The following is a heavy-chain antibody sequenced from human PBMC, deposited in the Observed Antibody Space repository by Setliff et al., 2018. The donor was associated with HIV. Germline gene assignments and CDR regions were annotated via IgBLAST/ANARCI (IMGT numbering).Heavy chain of an antibody. Sequence: GASVKVSCKASGYTFTSYDITWVRQAPGQGLEWMGWISNDNGNTKYAQKLQGRVTMTTDTSTSTAYMELRSLRSDDTAVYYCARLGKNDYGDYFDYWGQGTLVTSPQ. V-gene: IGHV1-18*01. CDR3: ARLGKNDYGDYFDY. D-gene: IGHD4-17*01. J-gene: IGHJ4*02. CDR2: ISNDNGNT. CDR1: GYTFTSYD.